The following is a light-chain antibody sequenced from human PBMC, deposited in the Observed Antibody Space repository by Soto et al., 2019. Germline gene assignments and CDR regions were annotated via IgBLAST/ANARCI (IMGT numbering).Light chain of an antibody. V-gene: IGLV2-23*01. CDR2: EGS. CDR3: CSYAGSSTFYV. Sequence: QSALTQPASVSGSPGQSITISCTGTSSDAGSYNLVSWYQQHPGKAPKLMIYEGSKRPSGVSNRFSGSKSGNTASLTISGLQAEDEADYYCCSYAGSSTFYVFGPGTKLTVL. J-gene: IGLJ1*01. CDR1: SSDAGSYNL.